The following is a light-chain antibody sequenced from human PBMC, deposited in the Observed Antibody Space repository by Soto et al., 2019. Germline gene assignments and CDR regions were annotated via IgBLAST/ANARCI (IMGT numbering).Light chain of an antibody. Sequence: EIVLTQSPATLSLSPGDRATLSCRASQSIGIYLAWYQQTPGQSPRLLIYEASNRATGVPAKFSGTGSGTDFTLTISSLESEAFGIYYCQQRSTWPLTFGGGTRVEI. V-gene: IGKV3-11*01. J-gene: IGKJ4*01. CDR2: EAS. CDR1: QSIGIY. CDR3: QQRSTWPLT.